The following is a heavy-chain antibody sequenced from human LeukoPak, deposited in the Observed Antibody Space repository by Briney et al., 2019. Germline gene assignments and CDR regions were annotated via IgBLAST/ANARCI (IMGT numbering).Heavy chain of an antibody. CDR2: TYSNGRT. J-gene: IGHJ3*02. V-gene: IGHV3-53*01. D-gene: IGHD5-24*01. CDR3: ARVRIEMATLDAFDI. CDR1: GFTVSSNY. Sequence: GGSLRLSCAASGFTVSSNYMSWVRQAPGKGLEWVSVTYSNGRTYYADSVKGRFTISRDISKNTLYLQMNSLRAEDTAVYYCARVRIEMATLDAFDIWGQGTMVTVSS.